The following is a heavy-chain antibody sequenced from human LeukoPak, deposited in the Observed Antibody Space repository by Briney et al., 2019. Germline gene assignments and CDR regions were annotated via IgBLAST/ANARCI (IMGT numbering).Heavy chain of an antibody. CDR3: TTSLSGYDFLFDY. J-gene: IGHJ4*02. D-gene: IGHD5-12*01. CDR1: GFTFSNAW. V-gene: IGHV3-15*01. Sequence: GGSLRLSCAASGFTFSNAWMSWVCQAPGKGLEWVGRIKSKTDGGTTDYAAPVKDRFTFSRDDSKNTLYLQMNNLQTEDTAVYYCTTSLSGYDFLFDYWGQGTLVTVSS. CDR2: IKSKTDGGTT.